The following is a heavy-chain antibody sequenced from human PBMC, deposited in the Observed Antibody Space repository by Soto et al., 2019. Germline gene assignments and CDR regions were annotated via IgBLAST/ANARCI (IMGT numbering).Heavy chain of an antibody. D-gene: IGHD6-13*01. CDR1: GGSFSGYY. CDR2: INHSGST. V-gene: IGHV4-34*01. Sequence: QVQLQQWGAGLLKPSETLSLTCAVYGGSFSGYYWSWIRQPPGKGLGWIGEINHSGSTNYNPSLKSRVTXLVRTXXNQFSLKLSSVTAADTAVYYCARASSWYLSGYFQHWGQGTLVTVSS. J-gene: IGHJ1*01. CDR3: ARASSWYLSGYFQH.